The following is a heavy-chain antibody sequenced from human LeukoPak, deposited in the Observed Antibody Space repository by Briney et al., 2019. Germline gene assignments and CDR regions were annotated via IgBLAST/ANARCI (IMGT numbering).Heavy chain of an antibody. D-gene: IGHD2-15*01. J-gene: IGHJ2*01. CDR3: ARDPKYCSGGSCYSFFGYCDL. Sequence: SSVKVSCKASGGTFSSYAISWVRQAPGQGLEWMGRIIPILGIANNAQKFQGRVTVTAVKSTCTAYMELSRLRSEDTAVYYCARDPKYCSGGSCYSFFGYCDLWGRGTLVTVSS. V-gene: IGHV1-69*04. CDR2: IIPILGIA. CDR1: GGTFSSYA.